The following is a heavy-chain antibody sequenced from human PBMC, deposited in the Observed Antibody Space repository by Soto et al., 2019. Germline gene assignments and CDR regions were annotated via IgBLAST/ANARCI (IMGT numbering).Heavy chain of an antibody. CDR1: GGSISSISSY. Sequence: PSETLSLTCTVSGGSISSISSYWGWIRQPPGKGLEWIGYIYYSGSTNYNPSLKSRVTISVDTSKNQFSLKLSSVTAADTAVYYCARSRTTVTPSGFQHWGQGTLVTV. D-gene: IGHD4-17*01. J-gene: IGHJ1*01. V-gene: IGHV4-61*05. CDR3: ARSRTTVTPSGFQH. CDR2: IYYSGST.